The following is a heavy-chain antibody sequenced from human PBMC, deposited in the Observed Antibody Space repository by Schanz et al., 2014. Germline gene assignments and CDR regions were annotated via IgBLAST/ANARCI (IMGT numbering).Heavy chain of an antibody. CDR2: INTSGGSR. Sequence: EVQLVTSGGDLVQPGGSLRLSCAASGFTVSSNYMSWVRQAPGKGLEWVSGINTSGGSRYYAESVKGRFTISRDNSKNLVVLQMNSLRVDDTAVYYCTKEDATALWYFEHWGQGTLVTVSS. CDR1: GFTVSSNY. CDR3: TKEDATALWYFEH. J-gene: IGHJ4*02. D-gene: IGHD6-13*01. V-gene: IGHV3-23*04.